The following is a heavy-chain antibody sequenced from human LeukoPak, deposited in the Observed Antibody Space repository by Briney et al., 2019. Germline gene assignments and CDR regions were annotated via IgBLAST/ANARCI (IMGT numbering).Heavy chain of an antibody. J-gene: IGHJ5*02. D-gene: IGHD6-13*01. V-gene: IGHV4-34*01. Sequence: PSETLSLTCAVYGGSFSGYYWSWIRQPPGKGLEWIGEINHSGSTNYNPSLKSRVTISVDTSKNQFFLKLSSVTAADTAVYYCARLLPPYSSSVVNWFDPWGQGTVVTVSS. CDR2: INHSGST. CDR1: GGSFSGYY. CDR3: ARLLPPYSSSVVNWFDP.